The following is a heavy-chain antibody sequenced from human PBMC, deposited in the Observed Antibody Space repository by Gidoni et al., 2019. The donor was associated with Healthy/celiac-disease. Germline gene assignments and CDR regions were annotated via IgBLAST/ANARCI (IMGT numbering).Heavy chain of an antibody. V-gene: IGHV4-31*03. D-gene: IGHD3-22*01. J-gene: IGHJ5*02. CDR1: GGSISSGGYY. Sequence: QVQLQESGPGLVKPSQTLSLTCTVSGGSISSGGYYWSWIRQHPGKGLEWIGYIYYSGSTYYNPSLKSRVTISVDTSKNQFSLKLSSVTAADTAVYYCARGYDSSGYYDWWFDPWGQGTLVTVSS. CDR3: ARGYDSSGYYDWWFDP. CDR2: IYYSGST.